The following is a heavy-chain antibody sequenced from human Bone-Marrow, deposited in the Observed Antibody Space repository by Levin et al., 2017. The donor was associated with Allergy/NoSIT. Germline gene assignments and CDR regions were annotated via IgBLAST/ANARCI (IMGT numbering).Heavy chain of an antibody. V-gene: IGHV4-30-4*01. Sequence: SETLSLTCSDSGGSISSGDYYWSWIRQPPGKGLEWIGYIYHSGSTFYTLPLRSRVTISIDTSKNQFSLKLRSVTAADTAVYFCAGLTSAAAISYFQLWGQGSLVTVSS. D-gene: IGHD2-2*01. CDR2: IYHSGST. J-gene: IGHJ4*02. CDR3: AGLTSAAAISYFQL. CDR1: GGSISSGDYY.